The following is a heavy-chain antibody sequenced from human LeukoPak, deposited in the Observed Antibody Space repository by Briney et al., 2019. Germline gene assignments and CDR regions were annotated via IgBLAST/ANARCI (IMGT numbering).Heavy chain of an antibody. Sequence: PGGSLRLSCAASGFTFSSFDMHWVRHPTGQGLEWASTIGTASDTYYPGSVEGRFTLSRDNAKNSLYLQMNSLTAGDTAVYYCARGPPRGKYYYMDVWGKGTTVTVSS. CDR1: GFTFSSFD. CDR3: ARGPPRGKYYYMDV. CDR2: IGTASDT. J-gene: IGHJ6*03. D-gene: IGHD1-1*01. V-gene: IGHV3-13*01.